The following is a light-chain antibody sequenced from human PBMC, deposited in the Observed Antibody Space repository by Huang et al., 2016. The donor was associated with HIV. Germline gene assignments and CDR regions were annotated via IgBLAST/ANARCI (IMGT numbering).Light chain of an antibody. Sequence: EIVLRQSPATLSVSPGETASLSCRARQNVNTHLACYQQKPGQSPRLLIYAASTRAIGTPARFSGSGSGTDFTLTISNVQSEDSAVYYCQQSNDWPPYTFGPGTKL. V-gene: IGKV3D-15*01. CDR2: AAS. CDR1: QNVNTH. J-gene: IGKJ2*01. CDR3: QQSNDWPPYT.